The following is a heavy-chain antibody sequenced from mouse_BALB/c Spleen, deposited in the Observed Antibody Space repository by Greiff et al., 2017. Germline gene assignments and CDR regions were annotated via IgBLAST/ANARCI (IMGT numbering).Heavy chain of an antibody. V-gene: IGHV2-2*02. CDR1: GFSLTSYG. Sequence: VQLQQSGPGLVQPSQSLSITCTVSGFSLTSYGVHWVRQSPGKGLEWLGVIWSGGSTDYNAAFISRLSISKDNSKSQVFFKMNSLQANDTAIYYCARKFGYGNTGYYAMDYWGQGTSVTVSS. J-gene: IGHJ4*01. CDR3: ARKFGYGNTGYYAMDY. CDR2: IWSGGST. D-gene: IGHD2-1*01.